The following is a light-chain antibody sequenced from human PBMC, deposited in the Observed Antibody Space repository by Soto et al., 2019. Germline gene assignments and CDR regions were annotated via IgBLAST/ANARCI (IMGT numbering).Light chain of an antibody. V-gene: IGLV2-14*01. Sequence: QSALTQPASVSGSPGKSITISCTGTSSDIGDYNYVSWYQQHPGKVPTLMIYDVTNRPSGVSNRFSGSKSGNTASLTISGLQAEDEADYYCSSYTGSSTLVFGGGTKLTVL. CDR1: SSDIGDYNY. J-gene: IGLJ2*01. CDR3: SSYTGSSTLV. CDR2: DVT.